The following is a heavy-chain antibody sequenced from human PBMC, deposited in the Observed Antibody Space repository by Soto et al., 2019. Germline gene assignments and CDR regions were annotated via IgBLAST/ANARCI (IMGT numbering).Heavy chain of an antibody. D-gene: IGHD1-1*01. V-gene: IGHV1-8*01. J-gene: IGHJ4*02. CDR3: AREKGLNWTDDF. CDR1: GYTFTSYD. CDR2: MNPNSGNT. Sequence: ASVKVSCKASGYTFTSYDINWVRQATGRGLEWMGWMNPNSGNTGYAQKFQGRVTMTRNTSISTAYMELSSLRSEDTAVYYCAREKGLNWTDDFWGQGTLVTVSS.